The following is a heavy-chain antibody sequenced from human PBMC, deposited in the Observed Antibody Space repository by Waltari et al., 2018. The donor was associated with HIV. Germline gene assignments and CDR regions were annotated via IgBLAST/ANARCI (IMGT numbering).Heavy chain of an antibody. CDR3: ATANETMRVDFAY. V-gene: IGHV1-69*02. J-gene: IGHJ4*02. D-gene: IGHD2-2*01. CDR1: GGTFLSYS. Sequence: QVQLVQSGAEVRRPGSSVKVSCKASGGTFLSYSMNWVGQAPGQGLDWMGRRISMNNNANYAQKFQGRVTITADRVTGTVYIALNSLRSGDTAIYYCATANETMRVDFAYWGQGTLVTVSS. CDR2: RISMNNNA.